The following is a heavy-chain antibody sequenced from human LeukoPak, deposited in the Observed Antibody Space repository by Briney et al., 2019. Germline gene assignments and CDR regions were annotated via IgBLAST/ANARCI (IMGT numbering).Heavy chain of an antibody. Sequence: ASVKVSCKASGYRFTDSYMHWVRQAAGQGFEWMGWINPSTGDTKYAKMFQGRVTLTTGASINTAYMELSGLRPADTAVYFCVSAYDQWGQGTLVTAPS. J-gene: IGHJ5*02. CDR3: VSAYDQ. CDR2: INPSTGDT. V-gene: IGHV1-2*02. CDR1: GYRFTDSY.